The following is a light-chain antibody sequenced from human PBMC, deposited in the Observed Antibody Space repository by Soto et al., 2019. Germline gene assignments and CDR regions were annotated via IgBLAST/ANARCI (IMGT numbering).Light chain of an antibody. Sequence: QSVLTQPASVSGSPGQSITISCTGTSSDVGGYNYVSWYQQHPGKAPKLMIYEVSNRPSGVSNRFSGSKSGNTASLTISGLQAEDEADYYFSSYTSSSVVFGGGTKVTVL. CDR3: SSYTSSSVV. CDR1: SSDVGGYNY. CDR2: EVS. V-gene: IGLV2-14*01. J-gene: IGLJ2*01.